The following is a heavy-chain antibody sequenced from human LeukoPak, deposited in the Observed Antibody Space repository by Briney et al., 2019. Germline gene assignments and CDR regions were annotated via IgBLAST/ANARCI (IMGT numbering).Heavy chain of an antibody. D-gene: IGHD3-22*01. V-gene: IGHV1-24*01. CDR3: ATANRFTRDSSGYYPDS. CDR1: GYTLTELS. J-gene: IGHJ4*02. CDR2: FDPEDGEI. Sequence: ASVKVSCAVSGYTLTELSTHWVRQAPGKGLEWMGGFDPEDGEIVYAQNFQGRVTMTEDTSTDTAYMELSSLRSEDTAIYYCATANRFTRDSSGYYPDSWGQGTLVTVSS.